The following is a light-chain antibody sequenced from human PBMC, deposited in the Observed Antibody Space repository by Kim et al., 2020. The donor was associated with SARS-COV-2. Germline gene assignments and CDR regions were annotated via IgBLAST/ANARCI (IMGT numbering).Light chain of an antibody. CDR2: AAS. V-gene: IGKV1-8*01. J-gene: IGKJ4*02. CDR3: QQYYSYPLT. CDR1: QGISSY. Sequence: ASTGAEVNITCRASQGISSYLAWYPHKPGKAPNLLIHAASILQSGVPSRFSGSGSGTDFTLTISCLQSDDFASYYCQQYYSYPLTFGGGTKVDIK.